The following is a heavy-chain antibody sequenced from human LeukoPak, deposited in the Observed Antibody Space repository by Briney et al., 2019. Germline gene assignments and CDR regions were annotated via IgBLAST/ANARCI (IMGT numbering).Heavy chain of an antibody. Sequence: SETLSLTCTVSGGSISSGGYYWSWIRQPPGKGLEWIGEINHSGSTNYNPSLKSRVTISVDTSKNQFSLKLSSVTAADTAVYYCARGRWFPDYWGQGTLVTVSS. V-gene: IGHV4-39*07. CDR3: ARGRWFPDY. CDR2: INHSGST. CDR1: GGSISSGGYY. J-gene: IGHJ4*02. D-gene: IGHD2-15*01.